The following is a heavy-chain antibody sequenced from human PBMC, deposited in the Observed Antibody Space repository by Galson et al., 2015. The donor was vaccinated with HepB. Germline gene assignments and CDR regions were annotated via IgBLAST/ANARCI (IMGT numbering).Heavy chain of an antibody. J-gene: IGHJ4*02. CDR2: ISSNGGST. D-gene: IGHD3-22*01. CDR3: ARGPMIEYEVDY. Sequence: SLRLSCAASGFTFSSYAMHWVRQAPGKGLEYVSAISSNGGSTYYANSVKGRFTISRDNSKNTLYLQMGSLRAEDMAVYYCARGPMIEYEVDYWGQGTLVTISS. CDR1: GFTFSSYA. V-gene: IGHV3-64*01.